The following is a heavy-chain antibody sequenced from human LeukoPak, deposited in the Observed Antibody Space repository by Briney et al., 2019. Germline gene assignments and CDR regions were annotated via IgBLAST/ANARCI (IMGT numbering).Heavy chain of an antibody. J-gene: IGHJ4*02. CDR3: ARVYGDYGWVFDY. CDR2: IYYSGST. V-gene: IGHV4-61*01. CDR1: GGSVSSGSYY. D-gene: IGHD4-17*01. Sequence: PSETPSLTCTVSGGSVSSGSYYWSWIRQPPGKGLEWIGYIYYSGSTNYNPSLKSRVTISVDTSKNQFSLKLSSVTAADTAVYYCARVYGDYGWVFDYWGQGTLVTVSS.